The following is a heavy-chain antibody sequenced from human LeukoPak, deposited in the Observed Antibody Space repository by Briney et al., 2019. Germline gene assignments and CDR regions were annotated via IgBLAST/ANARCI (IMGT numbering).Heavy chain of an antibody. CDR3: AKEDVDIVARYYGMDV. V-gene: IGHV3-23*01. J-gene: IGHJ6*02. CDR2: ISGSGGST. D-gene: IGHD5-12*01. CDR1: GFTFSSYA. Sequence: QPGGSLRLSCGASGFTFSSYAMSWVRQAPGKGLEWVSAISGSGGSTYYADSVEGRFTISRDNSKNTLYLQMNSLRAEDTAVYYCAKEDVDIVARYYGMDVWGQGTTVTVSS.